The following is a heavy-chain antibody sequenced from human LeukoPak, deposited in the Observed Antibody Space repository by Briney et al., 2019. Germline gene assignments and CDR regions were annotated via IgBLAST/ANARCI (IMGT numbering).Heavy chain of an antibody. CDR3: AKTKLWFGELHWFDP. CDR2: ISGSGGST. Sequence: GPLRLPCAASGFTFSSYAMSWVRQAPGKGLEWVSAISGSGGSTYYADSVKGRFTISRDNSKNTLYLQMNSLRAEDTAVYYCAKTKLWFGELHWFDPWGQGTLVTVSS. V-gene: IGHV3-23*01. J-gene: IGHJ5*02. CDR1: GFTFSSYA. D-gene: IGHD3-10*01.